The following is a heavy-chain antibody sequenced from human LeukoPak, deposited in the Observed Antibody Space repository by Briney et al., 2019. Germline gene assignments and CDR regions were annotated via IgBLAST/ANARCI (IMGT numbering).Heavy chain of an antibody. V-gene: IGHV3-33*01. Sequence: SGGSLRLSCAASGFIFSDYGIHWVRQAPGKGLEWVAVIWNNGINKYYAESVKGRFTISRDNSKNTLFLQMNSLRAEDTAVYYCARDGGHGGYDYAMDLWGQGTMVTVFS. CDR3: ARDGGHGGYDYAMDL. J-gene: IGHJ3*01. D-gene: IGHD5-12*01. CDR2: IWNNGINK. CDR1: GFIFSDYG.